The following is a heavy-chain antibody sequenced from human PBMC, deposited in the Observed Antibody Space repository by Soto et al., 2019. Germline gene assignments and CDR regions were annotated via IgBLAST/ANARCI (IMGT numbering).Heavy chain of an antibody. CDR1: GYTFTRYA. CDR2: INAGNGNT. Sequence: QVQLVQSGAEVKKPGASVKDSCKSSGYTFTRYAMHWVRQAPGQRLEWMGWINAGNGNTKYSQKFQGRVTITRDTSASTAYMELSSLRSEDTAVYYCARGPGGPDGPGDYWGQGTLVTVSS. V-gene: IGHV1-3*01. J-gene: IGHJ4*02. CDR3: ARGPGGPDGPGDY. D-gene: IGHD2-15*01.